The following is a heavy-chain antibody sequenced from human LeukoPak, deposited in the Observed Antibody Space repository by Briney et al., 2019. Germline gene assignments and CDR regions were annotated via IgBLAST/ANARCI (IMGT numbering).Heavy chain of an antibody. CDR2: IYTSGST. CDR3: ARGPQYSSPGAFQH. CDR1: GGSISSYY. J-gene: IGHJ1*01. V-gene: IGHV4-4*07. Sequence: SETLSLTCTVSGGSISSYYWSWIRQPAGKGLEWIGRIYTSGSTNYNPSLKSRVTMSVDTSKNQFSLRLSSVTAADTAVYYCARGPQYSSPGAFQHWGQGTLVTVSS. D-gene: IGHD6-19*01.